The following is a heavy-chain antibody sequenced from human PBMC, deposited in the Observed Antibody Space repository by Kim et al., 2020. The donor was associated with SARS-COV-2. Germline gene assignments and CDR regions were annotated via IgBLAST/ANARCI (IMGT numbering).Heavy chain of an antibody. J-gene: IGHJ6*02. Sequence: SGPTLVNPTQTLTLTCTFSGFSLSTSGMCVSWIRQPPGKALEWLALIDWDDDKYYSTSLKTRLTISKDTSKNQVVLTMTNMDPVDTATYYCARMVRDAYYYYGMDVWGQGTTVTVSS. D-gene: IGHD3-10*01. CDR2: IDWDDDK. CDR3: ARMVRDAYYYYGMDV. CDR1: GFSLSTSGMC. V-gene: IGHV2-70*01.